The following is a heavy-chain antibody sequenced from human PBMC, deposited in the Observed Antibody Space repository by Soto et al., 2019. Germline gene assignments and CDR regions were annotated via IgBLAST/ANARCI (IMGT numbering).Heavy chain of an antibody. J-gene: IGHJ3*02. CDR1: GYTFTSYA. D-gene: IGHD1-20*01. Sequence: ASVKVSCKASGYTFTSYAMHWVRQAPGQRLEWMGWINAGNGNTKYSQKFQGRVTITRDTSTSTAYMELSSLRSEDTAVYYCARFPITGTTHDAFDIWGQGTMVTVSS. CDR2: INAGNGNT. CDR3: ARFPITGTTHDAFDI. V-gene: IGHV1-3*01.